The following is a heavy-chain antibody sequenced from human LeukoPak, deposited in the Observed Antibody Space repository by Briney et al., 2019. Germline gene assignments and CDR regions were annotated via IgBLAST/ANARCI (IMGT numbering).Heavy chain of an antibody. CDR1: GFTFRNYA. J-gene: IGHJ6*04. CDR2: IGYDGSDR. D-gene: IGHD1-26*01. V-gene: IGHV3-30*01. CDR3: ARDRGSPQYAYYYMDV. Sequence: PGGSLRLSCLASGFTFRNYAMHWVRQAPGKGLQWVAGIGYDGSDRNYLESVKGRFIISRDNSRNTLYVQMNSLRPEDTGVYYCARDRGSPQYAYYYMDVWGTGTAVTVSS.